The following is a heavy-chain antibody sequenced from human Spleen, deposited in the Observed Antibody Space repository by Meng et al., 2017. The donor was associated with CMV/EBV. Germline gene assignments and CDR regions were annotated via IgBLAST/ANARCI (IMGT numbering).Heavy chain of an antibody. Sequence: GESLKISCGASGFTFSDYWMTWVRQAPGKGLQWVATIKQDGSEKFYVDSVKGRFTISRDNTKNSLYLQMNSLRVEDTALYYCAKDNLPYYYYGVDVWGQGTTVTVSS. J-gene: IGHJ6*02. CDR2: IKQDGSEK. CDR1: GFTFSDYW. V-gene: IGHV3-7*03. CDR3: AKDNLPYYYYGVDV.